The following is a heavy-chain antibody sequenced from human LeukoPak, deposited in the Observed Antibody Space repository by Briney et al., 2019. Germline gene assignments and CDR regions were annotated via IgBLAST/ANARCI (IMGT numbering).Heavy chain of an antibody. CDR3: AKWSKWLPSC. V-gene: IGHV3-23*01. J-gene: IGHJ4*02. D-gene: IGHD5-12*01. Sequence: GGSLRLSCGASGFTFSSYAMAWVRQAPGKGLEWVSYISGVGDATYYADSVKGRFIVSRDNSKGTLSLQMNSLRADDTATYYCAKWSKWLPSCWGQGTLVIVSS. CDR2: ISGVGDAT. CDR1: GFTFSSYA.